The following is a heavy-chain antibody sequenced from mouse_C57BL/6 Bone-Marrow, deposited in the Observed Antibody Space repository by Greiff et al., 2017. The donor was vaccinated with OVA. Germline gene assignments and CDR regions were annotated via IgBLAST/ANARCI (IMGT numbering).Heavy chain of an antibody. V-gene: IGHV5-6*01. CDR2: ISSGGSYP. J-gene: IGHJ3*01. CDR3: SIHLTLAY. Sequence: EVQLVESGGDLVKPGGSLKLSCAASGFTFSSYGMSWVRQTPDKRLEWVATISSGGSYPYYPDSVKGRFTISRDNAKNTLDLQMSSLKSEDTAMYYCSIHLTLAYWGQGTLVTVSA. CDR1: GFTFSSYG. D-gene: IGHD4-1*01.